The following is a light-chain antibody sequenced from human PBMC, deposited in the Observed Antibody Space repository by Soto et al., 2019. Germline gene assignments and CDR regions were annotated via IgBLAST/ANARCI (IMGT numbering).Light chain of an antibody. CDR3: QQSYSSRP. J-gene: IGKJ1*01. CDR1: QSISSY. CDR2: TAS. V-gene: IGKV1-39*01. Sequence: DLQMTQSPSSLSASVGDRVTITCRASQSISSYLNWYQQKPGKAPKLLIYTASSLQSGVPSRFSGSGSGTDFTLTISSLQPEDFATYYCQQSYSSRPFGQGPKVEIK.